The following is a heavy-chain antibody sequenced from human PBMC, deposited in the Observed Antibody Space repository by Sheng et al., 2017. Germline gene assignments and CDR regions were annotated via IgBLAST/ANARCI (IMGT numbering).Heavy chain of an antibody. Sequence: QLQLQESGPGLVKPSETLSLTCTVSGGSISSSSYYWGWIRQPPGKGLEWIGSIYYSGSTYYNPSLKSRVTISVDTSKNQFSLKLSSVTAADTAVYYCAREQYQWELRDYFDYWGQGTLVTVSS. CDR3: AREQYQWELRDYFDY. D-gene: IGHD1-26*01. J-gene: IGHJ4*02. V-gene: IGHV4-39*07. CDR1: GGSISSSSYY. CDR2: IYYSGST.